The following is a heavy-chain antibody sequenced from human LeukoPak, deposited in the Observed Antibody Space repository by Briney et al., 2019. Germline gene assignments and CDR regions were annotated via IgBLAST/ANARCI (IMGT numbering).Heavy chain of an antibody. CDR2: INQRRNT. D-gene: IGHD3-3*01. Sequence: SETLSLTCVVYGESFSGYSWSWIRQPPGKGLEWIGEINQRRNTNYNPSLKSRVTVSIDTSKNQFSLKLSSVTAADTAVYYCARDWGITIFGVVIESHDAFDIWGQGTMVTVSS. J-gene: IGHJ3*02. V-gene: IGHV4-34*01. CDR3: ARDWGITIFGVVIESHDAFDI. CDR1: GESFSGYS.